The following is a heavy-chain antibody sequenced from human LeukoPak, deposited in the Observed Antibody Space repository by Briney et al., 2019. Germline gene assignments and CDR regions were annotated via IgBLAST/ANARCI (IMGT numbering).Heavy chain of an antibody. CDR2: ISSSGLYI. V-gene: IGHV3-21*01. Sequence: PGGSLRLSCTVSGFTFSGYIMHWVRQAPGKGLEWVSSISSSGLYIYFADSLKGRFTISRDNAKNSLYLQVNSLRAEDTAVYYCAREFEPDYFDYWGQGTLVTVSS. D-gene: IGHD1-14*01. J-gene: IGHJ4*02. CDR1: GFTFSGYI. CDR3: AREFEPDYFDY.